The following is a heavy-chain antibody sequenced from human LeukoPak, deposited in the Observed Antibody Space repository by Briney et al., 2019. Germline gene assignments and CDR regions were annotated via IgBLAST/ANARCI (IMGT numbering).Heavy chain of an antibody. CDR1: GFTFSSYS. Sequence: PGGSLRLSCAASGFTFSSYSMNWVRQAPGKGLEWVSSISSSSSYIYYADSVKGRFTISRDNAKNSLYLQMNSLRAEDTAVYYCARDRRRGVAADCWGQGTLVTVSS. CDR3: ARDRRRGVAADC. V-gene: IGHV3-21*01. J-gene: IGHJ4*02. CDR2: ISSSSSYI. D-gene: IGHD3-10*01.